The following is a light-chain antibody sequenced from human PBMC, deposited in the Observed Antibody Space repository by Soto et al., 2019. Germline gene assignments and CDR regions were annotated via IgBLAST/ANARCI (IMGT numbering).Light chain of an antibody. V-gene: IGKV1-17*01. Sequence: DIHMTQSPSSLSASVGYRFTITCRASQDIGNDVGWYQQNPGKAPKRLIYLTYSLQTGVPARFSGSGSGTDFSLTISSLQPEDSETYFCLQHNSYPRTFGQGTKVDIK. CDR3: LQHNSYPRT. CDR2: LTY. CDR1: QDIGND. J-gene: IGKJ1*01.